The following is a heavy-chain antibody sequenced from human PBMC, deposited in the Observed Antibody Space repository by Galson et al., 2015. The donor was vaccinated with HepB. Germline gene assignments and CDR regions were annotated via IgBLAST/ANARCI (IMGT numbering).Heavy chain of an antibody. CDR3: ARDPIWSGYYTGYFDY. Sequence: SLRLSCAASGFTFSSYWMSWVRQAPGKGLEWVANIKQDGSEKYYVDSVKGRFTISRDNAKNSLYLQMNSLRAEDTAVYYCARDPIWSGYYTGYFDYWGQGTLVTVSS. CDR1: GFTFSSYW. V-gene: IGHV3-7*01. D-gene: IGHD3-3*01. J-gene: IGHJ4*02. CDR2: IKQDGSEK.